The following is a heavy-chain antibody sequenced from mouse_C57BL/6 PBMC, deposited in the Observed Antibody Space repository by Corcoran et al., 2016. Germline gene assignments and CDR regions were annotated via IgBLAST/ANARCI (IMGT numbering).Heavy chain of an antibody. J-gene: IGHJ2*01. D-gene: IGHD1-1*01. Sequence: QIQLVQSGPELKKPGETVKISCKASGYTFTTYGMSWVKQAPGKGLKWMGWINTYSGVPTYADDFKGRFAFSLETSASTAYLQINNLKNEDTATYFCARLLRSFDYWGQGTTRTVSS. CDR2: INTYSGVP. CDR1: GYTFTTYG. CDR3: ARLLRSFDY. V-gene: IGHV9-3*01.